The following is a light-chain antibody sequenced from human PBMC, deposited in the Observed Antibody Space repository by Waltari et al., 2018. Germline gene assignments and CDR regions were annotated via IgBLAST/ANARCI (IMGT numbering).Light chain of an antibody. CDR3: QTGGHGTWV. CDR1: SGHSSHI. V-gene: IGLV4-69*01. Sequence: QFVLTQSPSASASLGASVTPTCTLRSGHSSHITAWLQQQPEKGPRYLMKVNSDGSHSKGDEIPDRFSGSSSGAERYLTISSVQSEDEADYYCQTGGHGTWVFGGGTTLTVL. J-gene: IGLJ3*02. CDR2: VNSDGSH.